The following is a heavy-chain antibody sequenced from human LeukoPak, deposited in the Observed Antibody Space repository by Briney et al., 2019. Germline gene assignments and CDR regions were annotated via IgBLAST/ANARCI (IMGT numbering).Heavy chain of an antibody. J-gene: IGHJ4*02. V-gene: IGHV1-69*13. Sequence: ASVKVSCKASGGTFSSYAISWVRQAPGQGLEWMGGIIPIFGTANYAQKFQGRVTITADESTSTAYMELSSLRSEDTAVYYCARAGAPHYDFWSGYFDYWGQGTLVTVSS. CDR1: GGTFSSYA. CDR2: IIPIFGTA. CDR3: ARAGAPHYDFWSGYFDY. D-gene: IGHD3-3*01.